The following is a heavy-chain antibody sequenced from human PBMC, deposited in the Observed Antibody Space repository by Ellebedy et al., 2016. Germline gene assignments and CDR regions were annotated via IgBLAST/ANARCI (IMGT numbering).Heavy chain of an antibody. V-gene: IGHV4-59*12. CDR2: IYYSGST. CDR1: GGSFSGYY. CDR3: ARLAVVSKRWLLREHWFDP. Sequence: SETLSLTCAVYGGSFSGYYWSWIRQPPGKGLEWIGYIYYSGSTNYNPSLKSRVTISVDTSKNQFSLKLSSVTAADTAVYYCARLAVVSKRWLLREHWFDPWGQGTLVTVSS. D-gene: IGHD5-24*01. J-gene: IGHJ5*02.